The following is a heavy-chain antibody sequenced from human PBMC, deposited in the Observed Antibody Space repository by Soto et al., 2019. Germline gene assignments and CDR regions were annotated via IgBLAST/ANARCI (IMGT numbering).Heavy chain of an antibody. V-gene: IGHV4-31*03. CDR1: GGSISSGGNY. Sequence: QVQLQESGPGLVKPSQTLSLTCTVSGGSISSGGNYWNWIRQHPGKGLEWIGYIYYSGNTYYNPSLTSRVTISVDTSKNQFSLKLRSVTAADTAVYYCARPYYYGSGSPDAFDIWGQGTMVTVSS. D-gene: IGHD3-10*01. CDR3: ARPYYYGSGSPDAFDI. J-gene: IGHJ3*02. CDR2: IYYSGNT.